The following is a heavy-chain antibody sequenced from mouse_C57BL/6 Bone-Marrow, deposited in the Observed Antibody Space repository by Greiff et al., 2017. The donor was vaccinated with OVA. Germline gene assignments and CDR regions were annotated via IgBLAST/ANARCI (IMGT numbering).Heavy chain of an antibody. V-gene: IGHV5-15*01. CDR2: ISNLAYSI. J-gene: IGHJ1*03. CDR3: ARQRRITTRYFGG. D-gene: IGHD1-1*01. CDR1: GFTFSDYG. Sequence: EVQRVESGGGLVQPGGSLKLSCAASGFTFSDYGMAWVRQAPRKGPEWVAFISNLAYSIYYADTVTGRFNISRENAKNTLYLEMSSLRSEDTAMYYCARQRRITTRYFGGWGTGTTVTVSS.